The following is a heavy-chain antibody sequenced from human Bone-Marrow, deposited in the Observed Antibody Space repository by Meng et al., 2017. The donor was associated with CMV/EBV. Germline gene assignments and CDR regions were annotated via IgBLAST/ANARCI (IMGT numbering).Heavy chain of an antibody. CDR2: IYYSGST. CDR3: ARVFTSFAFDI. J-gene: IGHJ3*02. CDR1: GGSISSSSYY. V-gene: IGHV4-61*05. D-gene: IGHD1-26*01. Sequence: GSLRLSCTVSGGSISSSSYYWGWIRQPPGKGLEWIGYIYYSGSTNYNPSLKSRVTISVDTSKNQFSLKLSSVTAADTAVYYCARVFTSFAFDIWGQGTMVTVSS.